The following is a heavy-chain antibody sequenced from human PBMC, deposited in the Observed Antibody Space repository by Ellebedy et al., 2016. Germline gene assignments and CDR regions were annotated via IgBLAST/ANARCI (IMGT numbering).Heavy chain of an antibody. D-gene: IGHD3-10*01. J-gene: IGHJ2*01. V-gene: IGHV4-4*02. CDR1: GDSMIGRYW. CDR2: IYYSGSP. CDR3: VRRQTYWYFDI. Sequence: SETLSLTCTVSGDSMIGRYWWSWVRQPPGKGLEWIGEIYYSGSPNYNPSLKGRVSMSADASKMQFSLNLTSVTAADTAVYYCVRRQTYWYFDIWGRGSLVTVSS.